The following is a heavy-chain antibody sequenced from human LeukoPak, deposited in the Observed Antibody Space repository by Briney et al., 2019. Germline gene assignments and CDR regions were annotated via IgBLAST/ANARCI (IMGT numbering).Heavy chain of an antibody. CDR1: GFIIRNYG. CDR3: AGGLLGCGGGSCYPTDY. Sequence: PGRSLRLSCAATGFIIRNYGMHWVRQAPGKGLEWVAVITDDGSSDSYVDSVKGRFTISRDTSKNTVYLQMNSLRVDDTALYYCAGGLLGCGGGSCYPTDYWGQGTLVTVS. V-gene: IGHV3-30*03. D-gene: IGHD2-15*01. J-gene: IGHJ4*02. CDR2: ITDDGSSD.